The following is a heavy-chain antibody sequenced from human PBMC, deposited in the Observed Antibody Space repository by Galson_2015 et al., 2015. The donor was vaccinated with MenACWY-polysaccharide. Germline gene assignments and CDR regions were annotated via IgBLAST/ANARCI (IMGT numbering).Heavy chain of an antibody. D-gene: IGHD3-22*01. J-gene: IGHJ4*02. CDR1: GFTFSGYW. V-gene: IGHV3-74*01. CDR3: ARDLYPTTYYSDSSPLSDY. Sequence: SLRLSCAASGFTFSGYWMHWVRQAPGKGLVWVSRIYSDGSDTTYADSVKGRFTVSRDNAKNTLYLQMNSLRAEDTAVYYCARDLYPTTYYSDSSPLSDYWGQGTLVTVSS. CDR2: IYSDGSDT.